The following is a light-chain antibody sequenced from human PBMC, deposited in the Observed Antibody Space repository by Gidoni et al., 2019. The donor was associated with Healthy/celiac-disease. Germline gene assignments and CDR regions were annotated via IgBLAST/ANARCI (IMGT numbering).Light chain of an antibody. CDR3: QQYNNWPLYT. Sequence: EIVMTQSQATLSVSPGERATLSCRASQSVSSNLAWYQQTPGQAPRLLIYGASTRAPGIPARFSGSGSGTAFTLTISSLQSEDFAVYYCQQYNNWPLYTFGQGTKLEIK. CDR2: GAS. V-gene: IGKV3-15*01. CDR1: QSVSSN. J-gene: IGKJ2*01.